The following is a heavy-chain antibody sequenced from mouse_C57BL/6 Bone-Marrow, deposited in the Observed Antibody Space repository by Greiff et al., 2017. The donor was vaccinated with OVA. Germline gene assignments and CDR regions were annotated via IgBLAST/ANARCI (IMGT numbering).Heavy chain of an antibody. V-gene: IGHV1-64*01. CDR3: ARSYYGSSYLWYFDG. D-gene: IGHD1-1*01. CDR1: GYTFTSYW. J-gene: IGHJ1*03. Sequence: QVQLQQPGAELVKPGASVKLSCKASGYTFTSYWMHWVKQRPGQGLEWIGMIHPNSGSTNYNEKFKSKATLTVDKSSSTAYMQLSSLTSEDSAVYYCARSYYGSSYLWYFDGWGTGTTVTVSS. CDR2: IHPNSGST.